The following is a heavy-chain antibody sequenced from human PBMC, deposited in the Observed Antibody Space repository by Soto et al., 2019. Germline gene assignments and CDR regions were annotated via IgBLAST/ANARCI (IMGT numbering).Heavy chain of an antibody. CDR3: ARLPYGSISGVDY. CDR2: VSGSGGTI. D-gene: IGHD3-10*01. Sequence: GGSVRLSCVASGFTFSSYEMNWVRQAPGKGLEWISYVSGSGGTIYYADSVKGRFTISRDNAKNSLYLQMNSLRAEDTAVYYCARLPYGSISGVDYWGQGTLVTVSS. CDR1: GFTFSSYE. V-gene: IGHV3-48*03. J-gene: IGHJ4*02.